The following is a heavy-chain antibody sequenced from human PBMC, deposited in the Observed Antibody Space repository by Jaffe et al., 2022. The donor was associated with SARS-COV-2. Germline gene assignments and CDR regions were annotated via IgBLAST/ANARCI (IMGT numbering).Heavy chain of an antibody. CDR3: ARDSALGPDDYAGYYFDY. CDR1: GFTFSSYG. V-gene: IGHV3-33*01. CDR2: IWYDGSNK. Sequence: QVQLVESGGGVVQPGRSLRLSCAASGFTFSSYGMHWVRQAPGKGLEWVAVIWYDGSNKYYADSVKGRFTISRDNSKNTLYLQMNSLRAEDTAVYYCARDSALGPDDYAGYYFDYWGQGTLVTVSS. J-gene: IGHJ4*02. D-gene: IGHD5-12*01.